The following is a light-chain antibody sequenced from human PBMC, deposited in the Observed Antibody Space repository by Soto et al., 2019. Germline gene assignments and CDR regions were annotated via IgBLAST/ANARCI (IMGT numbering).Light chain of an antibody. V-gene: IGKV1-16*02. CDR1: QDISNF. Sequence: DIQMTQSPSSLSASVGDRVTITCRASQDISNFLAWFHQAPGNAPTSLIYGASSFQSGGPSKFSGSRAWTELTLNTNSLQPEDLGTYYCPQYHIYPATFGGGTKGEIK. J-gene: IGKJ4*01. CDR3: PQYHIYPAT. CDR2: GAS.